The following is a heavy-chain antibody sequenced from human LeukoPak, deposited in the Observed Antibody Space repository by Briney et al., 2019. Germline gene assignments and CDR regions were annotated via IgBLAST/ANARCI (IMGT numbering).Heavy chain of an antibody. Sequence: SETLSLTCTVSGGSTSGRYWTWIRQPPGKGLEWIGYIHYDGRTNYKPSFKNRVIILLNTSNNQFFLNQKYVTSVEQPAYYCATLVNYGYSDYWGQGTLGTVSS. CDR2: IHYDGRT. CDR1: GGSTSGRY. CDR3: ATLVNYGYSDY. J-gene: IGHJ4*02. V-gene: IGHV4-59*11. D-gene: IGHD3-22*01.